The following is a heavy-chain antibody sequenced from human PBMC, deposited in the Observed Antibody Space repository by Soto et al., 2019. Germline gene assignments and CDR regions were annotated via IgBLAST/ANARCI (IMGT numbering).Heavy chain of an antibody. J-gene: IGHJ6*02. V-gene: IGHV1-58*01. CDR1: GFTFTSSA. CDR3: AVIAARRNYYYYGMDV. CDR2: IVVGSGNT. D-gene: IGHD6-6*01. Sequence: SVKVSCKASGFTFTSSAVQWVRQARGQRLEWIGWIVVGSGNTNYAQKFQERVTITRDMSTSTAYMELSSLRSEDTAVYYCAVIAARRNYYYYGMDVWGQGTTVTAP.